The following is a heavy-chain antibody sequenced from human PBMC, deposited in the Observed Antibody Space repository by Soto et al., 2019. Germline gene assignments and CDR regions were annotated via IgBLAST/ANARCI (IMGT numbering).Heavy chain of an antibody. J-gene: IGHJ3*02. CDR1: GFTKTCKS. D-gene: IGHD3-22*01. Sequence: GAPVKASSKDPGFTKTCKSSRSVRQAPGQGLEWMGWISAYNGNTNYAQKLQGRVTMTTDTSTSTAYMELRSLRSDDTAVYYCARDSSGYQDAFDIWGQGTMVTVSS. CDR2: ISAYNGNT. CDR3: ARDSSGYQDAFDI. V-gene: IGHV1-18*01.